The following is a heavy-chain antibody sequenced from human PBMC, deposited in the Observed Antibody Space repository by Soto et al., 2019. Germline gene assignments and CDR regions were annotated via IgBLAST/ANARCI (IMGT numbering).Heavy chain of an antibody. CDR3: AKDRNHLPMSLFDY. D-gene: IGHD3-10*02. CDR2: ISGSGAST. Sequence: EVQLLESGGGLVQPGGSLRLSCVASGFTFSSYVMNWVRQAPGQGLEWVSAISGSGASTFYPDSVKGRFSISRDNSKNMVYLQMDSLRAEETAVYYCAKDRNHLPMSLFDYWGQGALVIVSS. CDR1: GFTFSSYV. V-gene: IGHV3-23*01. J-gene: IGHJ4*02.